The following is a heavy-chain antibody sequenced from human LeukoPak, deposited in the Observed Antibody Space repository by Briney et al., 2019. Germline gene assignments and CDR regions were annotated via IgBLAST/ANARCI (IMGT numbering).Heavy chain of an antibody. CDR1: GGSISSYY. CDR2: IYTSGST. Sequence: SETLSLTCTVSGGSISSYYWSWIRQPAGKGLEWIGRIYTSGSTNYNPSLKSRVITSVDTSKNQFSLKLSSVTAADTAVYYCAREGHLYYYDSSGYFNDAFDIWGQGTMVTVPS. J-gene: IGHJ3*02. V-gene: IGHV4-4*07. D-gene: IGHD3-22*01. CDR3: AREGHLYYYDSSGYFNDAFDI.